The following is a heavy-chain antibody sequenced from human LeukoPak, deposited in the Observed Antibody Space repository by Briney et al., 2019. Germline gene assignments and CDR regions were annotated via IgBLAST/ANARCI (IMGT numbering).Heavy chain of an antibody. CDR2: IIPIFGTA. Sequence: SVKVSCKASGGTFSSYAISWVRQAPGQGLEWMGGIIPIFGTANYAQKFQGKVTITADESTSTAYMELSSLRSEGTAVYYCARGEWLRLSVVGGFDYWGQGTLVTVSS. CDR3: ARGEWLRLSVVGGFDY. CDR1: GGTFSSYA. J-gene: IGHJ4*02. V-gene: IGHV1-69*13. D-gene: IGHD5-12*01.